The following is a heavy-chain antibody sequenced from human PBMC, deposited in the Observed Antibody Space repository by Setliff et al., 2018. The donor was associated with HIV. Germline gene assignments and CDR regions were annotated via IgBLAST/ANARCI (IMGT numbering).Heavy chain of an antibody. Sequence: GGSLRLSCAASGFTFSSYSMNWVRQAPGKGLEWVSYISSSSSTRYYAGSVKGRFTISRENAKNSLYRQMNSLRAEDTAVYYCAREGQEEWLAPSMYNWFDPWGQGTLVTVSS. D-gene: IGHD6-19*01. CDR3: AREGQEEWLAPSMYNWFDP. J-gene: IGHJ5*02. CDR2: ISSSSSTR. CDR1: GFTFSSYS. V-gene: IGHV3-48*04.